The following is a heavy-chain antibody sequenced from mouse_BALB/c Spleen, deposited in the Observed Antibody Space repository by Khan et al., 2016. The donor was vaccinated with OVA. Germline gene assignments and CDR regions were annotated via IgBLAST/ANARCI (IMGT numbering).Heavy chain of an antibody. V-gene: IGHV1S137*01. CDR1: GYTFTDFT. CDR2: ISTYYGDA. J-gene: IGHJ3*01. CDR3: GGGGGGNRFAY. Sequence: QVQLKESGAELVRPGVSVKISCKGSGYTFTDFTMHWVKQSHAKSLEWIGVISTYYGDATYNQKFKGKATMTVDKASSPAYMELASLTSEDSAIFDCGGGGGGNRFAYWGQGTLVTVSA.